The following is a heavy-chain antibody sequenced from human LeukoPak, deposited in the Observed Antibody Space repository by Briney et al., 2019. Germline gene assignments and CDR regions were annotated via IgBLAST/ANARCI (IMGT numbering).Heavy chain of an antibody. CDR1: GFTFSSYA. CDR3: AKEVIGSHFDF. D-gene: IGHD1-26*01. Sequence: GGSLRLSCAASGFTFSSYAMSWVPQAPGQGLEWVSALSDSDGSTNYADSVKGRFAISRDNSKNALYLQMNSLRAEATAVYYCAKEVIGSHFDFWGQGTLVTVSS. J-gene: IGHJ4*02. V-gene: IGHV3-23*01. CDR2: LSDSDGST.